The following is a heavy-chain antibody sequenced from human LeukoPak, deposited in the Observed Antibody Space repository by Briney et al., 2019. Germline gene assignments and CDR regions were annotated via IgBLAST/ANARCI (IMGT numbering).Heavy chain of an antibody. J-gene: IGHJ4*02. V-gene: IGHV3-23*01. CDR3: AKDQTPYY. CDR1: GFIFRSHG. Sequence: GGSLRLSCAASGFIFRSHGMNWVRQAPGKGLEWVSGISPSGDITYYADSVKGRFTISRDNSKNTVYLQMDSLRFEDAAVYYCAKDQTPYYWGQGTLVTVSS. CDR2: ISPSGDIT. D-gene: IGHD4-23*01.